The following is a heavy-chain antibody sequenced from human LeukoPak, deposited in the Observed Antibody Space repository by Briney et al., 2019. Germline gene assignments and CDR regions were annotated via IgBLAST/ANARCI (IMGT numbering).Heavy chain of an antibody. D-gene: IGHD4-17*01. J-gene: IGHJ3*02. CDR1: EFTFSSYG. Sequence: GGSLRLSCAASEFTFSSYGMSWVRQAPGKGLEWVSSISGSGGSTQYADSVQGRFAISRDNSKNTLYLQMNGLRVEDTAVYFCARDPNGDYIGTFDMWGRGTMVSVSS. V-gene: IGHV3-23*01. CDR3: ARDPNGDYIGTFDM. CDR2: ISGSGGST.